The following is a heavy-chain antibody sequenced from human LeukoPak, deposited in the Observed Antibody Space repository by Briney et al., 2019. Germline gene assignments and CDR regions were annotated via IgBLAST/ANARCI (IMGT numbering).Heavy chain of an antibody. Sequence: GASVKVSCKASGYTFTSYDINWVRQATGQGLEWMGWMNPNSGNTGYAQKFQGRVTITRNTSISTAYMELSSLRSEDTAVYYCASRIQHWGAFDIWGQGTMVTVSS. D-gene: IGHD5-18*01. V-gene: IGHV1-8*03. CDR2: MNPNSGNT. CDR1: GYTFTSYD. CDR3: ASRIQHWGAFDI. J-gene: IGHJ3*02.